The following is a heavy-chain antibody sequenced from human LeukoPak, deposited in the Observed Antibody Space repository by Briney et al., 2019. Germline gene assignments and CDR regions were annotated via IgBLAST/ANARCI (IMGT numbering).Heavy chain of an antibody. CDR3: AREIGGYYGSGVWFDP. V-gene: IGHV1-46*01. Sequence: GASVKVSCKASGYTFTSYCMHWVRQAPGQGLEWMGIINPSGGSTSYAQKFQGRVTMTRDMSTSAVYMELSSLRSEDTAVYYCAREIGGYYGSGVWFDPWGQGTLVTVSS. D-gene: IGHD3-10*01. J-gene: IGHJ5*02. CDR1: GYTFTSYC. CDR2: INPSGGST.